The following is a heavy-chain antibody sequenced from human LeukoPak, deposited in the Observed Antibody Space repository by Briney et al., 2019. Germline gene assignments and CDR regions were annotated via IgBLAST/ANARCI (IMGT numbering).Heavy chain of an antibody. CDR1: GFTVSSNY. J-gene: IGHJ6*02. CDR2: IYSGGST. V-gene: IGHV3-53*01. D-gene: IGHD3-3*01. Sequence: PGGSLRLSRAASGFTVSSNYMSWVRQAPGKGLEWVSVIYSGGSTYYADSVKGRFTISRDNSKNTLYLQMNSLRAEDTAVYYCARDSDDFRTHGMDVWGQGTTVTVSS. CDR3: ARDSDDFRTHGMDV.